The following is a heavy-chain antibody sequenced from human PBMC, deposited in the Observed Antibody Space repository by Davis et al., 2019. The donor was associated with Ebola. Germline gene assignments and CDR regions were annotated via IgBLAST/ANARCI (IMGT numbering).Heavy chain of an antibody. V-gene: IGHV4-38-2*02. J-gene: IGHJ4*02. D-gene: IGHD1/OR15-1a*01. CDR2: TYHSGNA. CDR1: GYSIGGGYF. Sequence: PSETLSLTCSVSGYSIGGGYFWGWIRQSPGKGLEWIGSTYHSGNADYNPSLKSRVTISIDTSKMEFSLNLVSVTAADTAIYYCATLHQIRGRTCFDSWGQGNLVVVSS. CDR3: ATLHQIRGRTCFDS.